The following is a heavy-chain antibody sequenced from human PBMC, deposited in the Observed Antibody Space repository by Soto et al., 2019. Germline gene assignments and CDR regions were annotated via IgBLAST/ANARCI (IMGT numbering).Heavy chain of an antibody. J-gene: IGHJ4*02. CDR2: IYYSGST. CDR3: ARDSGYSYGYGVYFDY. Sequence: SETLSLTCTVSCGSISSYYWSWIRQPPGKGLEWIGYIYYSGSTNYNPSLKSRVTISLDTSRNQFSLKLSSVTAADTAVYYCARDSGYSYGYGVYFDYWGQGTLVTVSS. D-gene: IGHD5-18*01. V-gene: IGHV4-59*01. CDR1: CGSISSYY.